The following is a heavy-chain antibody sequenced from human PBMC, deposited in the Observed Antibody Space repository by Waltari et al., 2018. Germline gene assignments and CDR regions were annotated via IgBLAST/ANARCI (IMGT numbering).Heavy chain of an antibody. V-gene: IGHV4-38-2*01. CDR3: ARHPDYQHFDN. CDR2: INQSEST. Sequence: QVQLQESGPGLVTPSETLSLPCAVPGYPISSGPYRCRIRQSPGNGLEWIGSINQSESTYYNPSLTSRVTISVDTSKNQVSRKLNSVTAADTAVYYCARHPDYQHFDNWGQGTLVTVSS. CDR1: GYPISSGPY. D-gene: IGHD2-2*01. J-gene: IGHJ4*02.